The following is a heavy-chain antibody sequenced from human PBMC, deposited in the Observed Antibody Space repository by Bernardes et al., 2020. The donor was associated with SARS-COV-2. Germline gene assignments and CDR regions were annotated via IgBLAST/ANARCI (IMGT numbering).Heavy chain of an antibody. Sequence: LEWIGCSYYSGSTYYNPSLKRLVTISVDTSKNQFSLKVSSVTAEDAAVYYCEREHRTTIFGVVRYLDYWGQGTLVTVSS. CDR3: EREHRTTIFGVVRYLDY. V-gene: IGHV4-31*01. D-gene: IGHD3-3*01. J-gene: IGHJ4*02. CDR2: SYYSGST.